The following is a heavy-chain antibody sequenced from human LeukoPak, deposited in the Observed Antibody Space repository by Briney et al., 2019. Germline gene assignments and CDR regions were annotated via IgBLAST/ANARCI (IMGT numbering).Heavy chain of an antibody. J-gene: IGHJ4*02. D-gene: IGHD4-17*01. CDR3: ARDHGDYGGEFDY. Sequence: SETLSLTCTVSGGSLSSYYWSWVRQPAGKGLEWIGRIYTSGSTNYNPSLKSRVTISVDTSKNQFSLKLSSVTAADTAVSYCARDHGDYGGEFDYWGQGTLVTVSS. CDR1: GGSLSSYY. CDR2: IYTSGST. V-gene: IGHV4-4*07.